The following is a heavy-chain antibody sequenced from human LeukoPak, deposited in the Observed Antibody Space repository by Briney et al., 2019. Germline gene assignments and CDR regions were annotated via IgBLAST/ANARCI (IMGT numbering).Heavy chain of an antibody. CDR3: ARRHDYYYGSGSHNNWFDP. D-gene: IGHD3-10*01. CDR1: GGSFSGYY. J-gene: IGHJ5*02. Sequence: PSETMSLTCAVYGGSFSGYYWSWIRQPPGKGLEWIGEINHSGSTNYNPSLKSRVTISVDTSKNQFSVKLSSVTAADTAVYYCARRHDYYYGSGSHNNWFDPWGQGTLVTVSS. V-gene: IGHV4-34*01. CDR2: INHSGST.